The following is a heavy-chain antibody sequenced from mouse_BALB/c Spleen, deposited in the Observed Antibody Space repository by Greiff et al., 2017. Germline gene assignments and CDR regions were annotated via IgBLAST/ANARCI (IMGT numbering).Heavy chain of an antibody. CDR2: ISSGGST. V-gene: IGHV5-6-5*01. J-gene: IGHJ3*01. CDR3: ARENYGNPAWFAY. D-gene: IGHD2-1*01. Sequence: EVQVVESGGGLVKPGGSLKLSCAASGFTFSSYAMSWVRQTPEKRLEWVASISSGGSTYYPDSVKGRFTISRDNARNILYLQMSSLRSEDTAMYYCARENYGNPAWFAYWGQGTLVTVSA. CDR1: GFTFSSYA.